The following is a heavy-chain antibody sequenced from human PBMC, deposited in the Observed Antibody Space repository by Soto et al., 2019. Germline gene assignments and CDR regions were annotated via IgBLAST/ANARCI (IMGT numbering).Heavy chain of an antibody. D-gene: IGHD3-3*01. J-gene: IGHJ6*02. V-gene: IGHV4-34*01. CDR3: ARGPPSYYDFWSGYYTPRYYYGMDV. CDR2: INHSGST. CDR1: GGSFSGYY. Sequence: PSETLSLTCAVYGGSFSGYYWSWIRQPPGKGLEWIGEINHSGSTNYNPSLKSRVTISVDTSKNQFSLKLSSVTAADTAVYYCARGPPSYYDFWSGYYTPRYYYGMDVWGQGTTVTVS.